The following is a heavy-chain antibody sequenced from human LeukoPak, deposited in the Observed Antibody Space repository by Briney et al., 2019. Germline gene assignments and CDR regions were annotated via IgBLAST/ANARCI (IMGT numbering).Heavy chain of an antibody. D-gene: IGHD2-2*01. CDR2: IIPILGKA. V-gene: IGHV1-69*08. CDR3: ARDCSSTSCQLTRRHYYYDGMDV. Sequence: GFSVNVSRKHSGGTLSSYTISRLGQAPGQALEWMGRIIPILGKANYAQKFQGRVTITADKSTSTAYMELSSLRSEDTAVYYCARDCSSTSCQLTRRHYYYDGMDVWGQGTTVTVSS. J-gene: IGHJ6*02. CDR1: GGTLSSYT.